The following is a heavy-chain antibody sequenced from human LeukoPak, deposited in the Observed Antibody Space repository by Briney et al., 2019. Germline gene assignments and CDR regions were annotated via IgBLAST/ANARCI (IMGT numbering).Heavy chain of an antibody. D-gene: IGHD6-6*01. CDR3: AREIADEYSSSSSPWFDP. CDR2: IYYSGST. J-gene: IGHJ5*02. Sequence: PSETLSLTCTVSGGSISSSSYYWGWIRQPPGKGLEWIGSIYYSGSTYYNPSLKSRVTISVDTSKNQFSLKLSSVTAADTAVYYCAREIADEYSSSSSPWFDPWGQGTLVTVSS. V-gene: IGHV4-39*07. CDR1: GGSISSSSYY.